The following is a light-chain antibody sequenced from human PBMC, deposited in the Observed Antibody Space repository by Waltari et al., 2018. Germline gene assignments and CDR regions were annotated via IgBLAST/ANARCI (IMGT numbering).Light chain of an antibody. V-gene: IGKV4-1*01. CDR2: WAS. Sequence: DTVMTQTPDSLALSLGERATINCKSSQSVLDASSNKNYLAWYQQKPGQPPKLLAYWASTRESGVPDRFSGSGSGTDFTLTISSLQAEDVGVYFCQQHYYIPYTYGQGTSLEIK. J-gene: IGKJ2*01. CDR1: QSVLDASSNKNY. CDR3: QQHYYIPYT.